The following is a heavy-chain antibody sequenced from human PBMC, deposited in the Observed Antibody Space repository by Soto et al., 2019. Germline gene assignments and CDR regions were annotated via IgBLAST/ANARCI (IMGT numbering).Heavy chain of an antibody. V-gene: IGHV3-74*01. J-gene: IGHJ4*02. CDR2: INSDGSST. D-gene: IGHD3-3*01. Sequence: EVQLVESGGGLVQPGGSLRLSCAASGFTFSSYWMHWVRQAPGKGLVWVSRINSDGSSTSYADSVKGRFTISRDNAKNTLYLQMSSLRAEDTAVYYCARAGSGLRLLEWSKTRGIDYWGQGTLVTVAS. CDR1: GFTFSSYW. CDR3: ARAGSGLRLLEWSKTRGIDY.